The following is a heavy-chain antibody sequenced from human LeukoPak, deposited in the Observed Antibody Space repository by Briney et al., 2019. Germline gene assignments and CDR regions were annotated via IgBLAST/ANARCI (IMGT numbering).Heavy chain of an antibody. CDR1: GFTFSSYS. Sequence: GGSLRLSCAVCGFTFSSYSMKWVGQAPGKGREWVSSISSRSSYIYHADSVKGRFTYSRDNAKNSLYLQMNSLRAEDTAVYYCARGPGPAAREDAFDIWGQGTMVTVSS. CDR2: ISSRSSYI. V-gene: IGHV3-21*01. CDR3: ARGPGPAAREDAFDI. D-gene: IGHD2-2*01. J-gene: IGHJ3*02.